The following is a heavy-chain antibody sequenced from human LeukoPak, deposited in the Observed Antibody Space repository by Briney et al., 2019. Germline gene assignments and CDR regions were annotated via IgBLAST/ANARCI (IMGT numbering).Heavy chain of an antibody. Sequence: SETLSLTSTVSGGAISSYYCSWIRQPPREGLEWIGRIYTSGSSNYNPSLTSRVTMSVDKTKHQFSLTLSSVPAAAPAVYYCARGRAAAGKLDSWGPGTLVTVSS. CDR2: IYTSGSS. CDR3: ARGRAAAGKLDS. D-gene: IGHD6-13*01. J-gene: IGHJ4*02. CDR1: GGAISSYY. V-gene: IGHV4-4*07.